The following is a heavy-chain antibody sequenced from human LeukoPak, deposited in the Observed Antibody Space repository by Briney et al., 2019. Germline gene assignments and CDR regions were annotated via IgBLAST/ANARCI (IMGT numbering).Heavy chain of an antibody. V-gene: IGHV1-2*02. CDR3: ARGQLLWFGSAVYYMDV. CDR1: GYTFTDYY. J-gene: IGHJ6*03. CDR2: INPKSGGT. D-gene: IGHD3-10*01. Sequence: GASVKVSCKASGYTFTDYYIRWVRQAPGQGLQWMGWINPKSGGTNYAQKFQGRVTMTRDMSISTASMEVSRLRSDDSAVYFCARGQLLWFGSAVYYMDVWGKGTTVTVSS.